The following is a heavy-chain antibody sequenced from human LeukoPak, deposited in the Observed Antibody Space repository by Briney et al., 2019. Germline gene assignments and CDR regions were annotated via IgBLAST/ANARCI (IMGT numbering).Heavy chain of an antibody. CDR1: GFTFSSYA. CDR2: ISYDGSNK. CDR3: ARDALGGNSFMTNDAFDI. D-gene: IGHD2-21*02. V-gene: IGHV3-30-3*01. J-gene: IGHJ3*02. Sequence: PGGSLRLSCAASGFTFSSYAMHWVRQAPGKGLERVAVISYDGSNKYYADSVKGRFTISRDNSKNTLYLQMNSLRAEDTAVYYCARDALGGNSFMTNDAFDIWGQGTMVTVSS.